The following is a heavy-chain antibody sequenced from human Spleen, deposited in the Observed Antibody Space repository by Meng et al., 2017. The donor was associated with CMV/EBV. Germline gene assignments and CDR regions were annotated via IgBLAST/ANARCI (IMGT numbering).Heavy chain of an antibody. CDR3: TRDHSRYCSSTSCYSGYYYYVMDV. V-gene: IGHV3-11*01. CDR2: ISNSASSI. CDR1: GFTFSDYS. J-gene: IGHJ6*02. Sequence: GGSLRLSCAASGFTFSDYSMSWIRQAPGKGLEWISYISNSASSIYYTDSVKGRFTIFRDNAKNSLYLQMNSLGAEDTAVYYCTRDHSRYCSSTSCYSGYYYYVMDVWGQGTTVTVSS. D-gene: IGHD2-2*01.